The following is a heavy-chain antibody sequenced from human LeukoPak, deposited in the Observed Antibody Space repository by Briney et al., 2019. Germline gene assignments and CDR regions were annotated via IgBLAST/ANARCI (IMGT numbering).Heavy chain of an antibody. D-gene: IGHD2-2*01. J-gene: IGHJ4*02. CDR1: GYTFTSYG. Sequence: ASVKVSCKASGYTFTSYGISWVRQAPGQGLEWMGWISAYNGNTNYAQKLQGRVTMTTDTSTSTAYMELRSLRSDDTAVYYCARDGRVGLRFGQPAAILFDYWGQGTLVTVSS. CDR3: ARDGRVGLRFGQPAAILFDY. CDR2: ISAYNGNT. V-gene: IGHV1-18*01.